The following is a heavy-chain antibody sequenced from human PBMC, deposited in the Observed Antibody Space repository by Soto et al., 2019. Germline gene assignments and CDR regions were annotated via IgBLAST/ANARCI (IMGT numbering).Heavy chain of an antibody. Sequence: GGSLRLSCAASGFTFSSYSMNWVRQAPGKGLECVSSISSSSSYIYYADSVKGRFTISRDNAKNSLYLQMNSLRAEDTAVYYCARVNDPLYYYGSGSHGGFDYWGQGTLVTVSS. D-gene: IGHD3-10*01. CDR1: GFTFSSYS. V-gene: IGHV3-21*01. CDR3: ARVNDPLYYYGSGSHGGFDY. CDR2: ISSSSSYI. J-gene: IGHJ4*02.